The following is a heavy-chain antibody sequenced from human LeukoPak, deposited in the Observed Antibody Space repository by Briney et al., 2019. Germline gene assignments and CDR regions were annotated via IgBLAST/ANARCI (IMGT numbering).Heavy chain of an antibody. CDR1: GGSISSGVYY. J-gene: IGHJ4*02. V-gene: IGHV4-31*03. Sequence: SETLSLTCTVSGGSISSGVYYWSWIRQHPGKGLEWIGYIHHSGSTYYNPSLKRRVTISLDTSKNQFSLKLSSVTAADTAVYYCARDLPTYCGGDCYSGGFDYWGQGTLVTVSP. CDR3: ARDLPTYCGGDCYSGGFDY. D-gene: IGHD2-21*02. CDR2: IHHSGST.